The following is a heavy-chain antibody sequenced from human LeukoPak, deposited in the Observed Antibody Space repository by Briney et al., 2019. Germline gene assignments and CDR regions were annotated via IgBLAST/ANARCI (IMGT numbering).Heavy chain of an antibody. CDR1: GFTFSSYA. J-gene: IGHJ4*02. CDR2: ISSNGGST. D-gene: IGHD3-22*01. Sequence: PGGSLRLSCAASGFTFSSYAMYWVRQAPGKGLEYVSAISSNGGSTYYANSMKGRFTITRDNSNNTLYLQMGSLRAEDMAVYYCARDATNYCDSSGLGKPQFDYWGQGTLVTVSS. V-gene: IGHV3-64*01. CDR3: ARDATNYCDSSGLGKPQFDY.